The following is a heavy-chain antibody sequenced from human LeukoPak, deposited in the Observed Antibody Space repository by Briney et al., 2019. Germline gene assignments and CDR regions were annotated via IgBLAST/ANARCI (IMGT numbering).Heavy chain of an antibody. CDR2: ISSNGGST. CDR3: AKERNLEIAVAGTIFDY. J-gene: IGHJ4*02. D-gene: IGHD6-19*01. CDR1: GFTFSSYA. V-gene: IGHV3-64*04. Sequence: GGSLRLSCAASGFTFSSYAMHWVRQAPGKGLEYVSAISSNGGSTYYADSVKGRFTISRDNSKNMIYLEMNSLRVEDTAVYYCAKERNLEIAVAGTIFDYWGQGTLVTVSS.